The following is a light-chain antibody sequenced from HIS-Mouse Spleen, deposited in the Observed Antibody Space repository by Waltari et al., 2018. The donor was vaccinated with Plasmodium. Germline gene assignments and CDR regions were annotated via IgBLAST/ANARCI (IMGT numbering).Light chain of an antibody. V-gene: IGLV2-8*01. J-gene: IGLJ2*01. Sequence: SALTQPPSASGSPGQSVTITCPGTSSDVGGYNSFPWYQQHPGKAPKLMIYEVSKRPSGVPDRFSGSKSGNTASLTVSGLQAEDEADYYCSSYAGSNNLVFGGGTKLTVL. CDR3: SSYAGSNNLV. CDR1: SSDVGGYNS. CDR2: EVS.